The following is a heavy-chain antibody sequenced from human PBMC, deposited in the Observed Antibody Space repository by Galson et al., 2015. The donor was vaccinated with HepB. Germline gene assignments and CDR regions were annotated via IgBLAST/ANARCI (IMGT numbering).Heavy chain of an antibody. CDR3: ARDLGYCSSTSCYAWFDP. CDR2: IYYSGSP. Sequence: ETLSLTCTVSGGSISSYYWSWIRQPPGKGLEWIGYIYYSGSPNYNPSLKSRVSISVDTSKNQFSLKLSSVTAADTAVYYCARDLGYCSSTSCYAWFDPWGQGTLVTVSS. J-gene: IGHJ5*02. V-gene: IGHV4-59*01. D-gene: IGHD2-2*01. CDR1: GGSISSYY.